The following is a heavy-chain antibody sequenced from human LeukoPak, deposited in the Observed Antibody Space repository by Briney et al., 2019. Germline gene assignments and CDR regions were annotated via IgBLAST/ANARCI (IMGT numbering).Heavy chain of an antibody. V-gene: IGHV4-4*07. CDR3: ARAPPLRGVIKDYYYYMDV. J-gene: IGHJ6*03. D-gene: IGHD3-10*01. CDR2: IYTSGST. CDR1: GGSISSYY. Sequence: SETLSLTCTVSGGSISSYYWSWIRQPAGKGLEWIGRIYTSGSTNYNPPLKSRVTMSVGTSKNQFSLKLSSVTAADTAVYYCARAPPLRGVIKDYYYYMDVWGKGTTVTVSS.